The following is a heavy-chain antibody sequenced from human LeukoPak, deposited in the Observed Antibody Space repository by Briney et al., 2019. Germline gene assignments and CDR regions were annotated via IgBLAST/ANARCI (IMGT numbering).Heavy chain of an antibody. CDR1: GFTFSSYA. J-gene: IGHJ4*02. D-gene: IGHD6-13*01. CDR2: INDNGGRT. CDR3: AKDTRDREAAASRGYYFDC. V-gene: IGHV3-23*01. Sequence: GGSLRLSCAASGFTFSSYAMSWVRQAPGKGLQWVSGINDNGGRTYYAYSVKGRFTVYRDNSKNTLYLQMNNLRAEDTALYYCAKDTRDREAAASRGYYFDCWGQGTLVSVSS.